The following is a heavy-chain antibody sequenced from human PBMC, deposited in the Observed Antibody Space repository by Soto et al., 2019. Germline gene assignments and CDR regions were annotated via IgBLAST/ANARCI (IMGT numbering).Heavy chain of an antibody. CDR1: GYTFTSYG. CDR2: ISAYNGNT. CDR3: ARDGNGQAKYYYGSGSYYR. Sequence: ASVKVSGKASGYTFTSYGISWVRQAPGQGLEWMGWISAYNGNTNYAQKLQGRVTMTTDTSTSTAYMELRSLRSDDTAVYYCARDGNGQAKYYYGSGSYYRWGQGTLVTVSS. D-gene: IGHD3-10*01. V-gene: IGHV1-18*01. J-gene: IGHJ5*02.